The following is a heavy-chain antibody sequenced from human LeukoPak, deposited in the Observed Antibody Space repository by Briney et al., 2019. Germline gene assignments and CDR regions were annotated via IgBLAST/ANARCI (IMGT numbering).Heavy chain of an antibody. CDR1: GGSISSSNW. Sequence: PSGTLSLTCAVSGGSISSSNWWSWVRQPPGKGLEWIGEIYHSGSTNYNPSLKSRVTISVDKSKNQFSLKLSSVTAADTAVYYCARRGYYDSSGSSDAFDIWGQGTMVTVSS. CDR3: ARRGYYDSSGSSDAFDI. V-gene: IGHV4-4*02. D-gene: IGHD3-22*01. CDR2: IYHSGST. J-gene: IGHJ3*02.